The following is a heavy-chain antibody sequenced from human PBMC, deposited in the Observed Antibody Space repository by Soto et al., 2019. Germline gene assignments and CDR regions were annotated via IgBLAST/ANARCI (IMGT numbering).Heavy chain of an antibody. Sequence: GKWLEWIWEINHSGRPNYNPSLKSRVTISGETYKNQFAMKLSSVTAADTAVYYCARVFFLQAEDGIRDVRSVSAFLLNRSSDL. CDR3: ARVFFLQAEDGIRDVRSVSAFLLNRSSDL. V-gene: IGHV4-34*01. J-gene: IGHJ2*01. D-gene: IGHD3-10*02. CDR2: INHSGRP.